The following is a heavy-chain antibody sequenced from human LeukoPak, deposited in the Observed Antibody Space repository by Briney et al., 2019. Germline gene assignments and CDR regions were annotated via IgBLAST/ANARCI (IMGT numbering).Heavy chain of an antibody. CDR1: GYTFTSYG. Sequence: ASVKVSCKASGYTFTSYGISWVRQAPGQGLEWMGWISAYNGNTNYAQKLQGRVTMTTDTSTSTAYMELRSLRSDDTAVYYCARAPGYCSSTSCSKYYYYYYMDAWGKGTTVTVYS. CDR3: ARAPGYCSSTSCSKYYYYYYMDA. D-gene: IGHD2-2*01. J-gene: IGHJ6*03. V-gene: IGHV1-18*01. CDR2: ISAYNGNT.